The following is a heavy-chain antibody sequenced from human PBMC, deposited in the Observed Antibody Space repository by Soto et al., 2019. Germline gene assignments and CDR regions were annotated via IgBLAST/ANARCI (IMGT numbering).Heavy chain of an antibody. CDR2: IYYSGST. V-gene: IGHV4-39*01. CDR3: ARHTPAISISDH. Sequence: QLQLQESGPGLVKPSETLSLTCTVSGGSISSSSYYWGWIRQPPGKGLEWIGSIYYSGSTYYNPSLKRRVTISVDTSENQFSLKLRSVTAADTAVYYCARHTPAISISDHWGQGTLVTVSS. D-gene: IGHD2-15*01. CDR1: GGSISSSSYY. J-gene: IGHJ4*02.